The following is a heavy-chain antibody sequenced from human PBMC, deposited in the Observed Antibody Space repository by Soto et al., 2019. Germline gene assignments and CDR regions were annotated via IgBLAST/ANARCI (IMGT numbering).Heavy chain of an antibody. CDR1: GYTLTELS. D-gene: IGHD2-21*01. Sequence: QVQLVQSGAEVKKPGASVKVSCKVSGYTLTELSMHWVRQAPGKGLEWMGGFDPEDGETIYAQKFQCRVTMTEDTSTDTDYMELSRRRSEETAVYYCATGRRSLLAYCGGDCYDYWGQGTLVTVSS. J-gene: IGHJ4*02. V-gene: IGHV1-24*01. CDR2: FDPEDGET. CDR3: ATGRRSLLAYCGGDCYDY.